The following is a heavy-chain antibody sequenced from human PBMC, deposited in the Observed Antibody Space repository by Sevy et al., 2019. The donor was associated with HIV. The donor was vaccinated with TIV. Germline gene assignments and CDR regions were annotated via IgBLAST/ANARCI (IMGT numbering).Heavy chain of an antibody. CDR1: GFTFSNYW. CDR3: ARDLEGPIRFWYYYYMDV. V-gene: IGHV3-7*03. D-gene: IGHD3-3*01. CDR2: IKEDGSEQ. J-gene: IGHJ6*03. Sequence: GGSLRLSCAASGFTFSNYWMSWVRQASGKGLEWVANIKEDGSEQYYVDSVQGRFTISRDNAKNSLSLQMSSLRAEDTAVYYCARDLEGPIRFWYYYYMDVWGNGTTVTVSS.